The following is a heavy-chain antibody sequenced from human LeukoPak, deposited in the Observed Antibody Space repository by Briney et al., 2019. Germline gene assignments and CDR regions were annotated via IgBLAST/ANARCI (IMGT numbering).Heavy chain of an antibody. CDR2: ISYDGNDK. Sequence: PGGSLRLSCAASGFTFNSYGMHWVRQAPGKGLEWVAVISYDGNDKFYRDSVKGRFTISRDNSKNTLYLQMNSLRAEDTAVYYCAKDGLWFGELLSQFDYWGQGTLVAVSS. CDR1: GFTFNSYG. CDR3: AKDGLWFGELLSQFDY. D-gene: IGHD3-10*01. V-gene: IGHV3-30*18. J-gene: IGHJ4*02.